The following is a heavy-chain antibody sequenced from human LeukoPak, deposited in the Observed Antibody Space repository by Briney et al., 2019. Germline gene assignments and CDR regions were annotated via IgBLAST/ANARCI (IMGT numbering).Heavy chain of an antibody. CDR3: ARLLRWVHYFDY. Sequence: SETLSLTCTVSGGSISNNNYYWGWIRQPPGKGLEWIGSIYYSGSTYYNPSLRSRVTISVDTSKDQFSLKLSSVTAADTAVYYCARLLRWVHYFDYWGQGTLVIVSS. D-gene: IGHD4-23*01. J-gene: IGHJ4*02. V-gene: IGHV4-39*01. CDR2: IYYSGST. CDR1: GGSISNNNYY.